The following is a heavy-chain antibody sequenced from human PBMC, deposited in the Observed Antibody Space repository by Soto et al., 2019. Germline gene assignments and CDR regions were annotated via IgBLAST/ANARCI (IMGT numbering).Heavy chain of an antibody. D-gene: IGHD2-2*01. V-gene: IGHV4-39*01. Sequence: PSETMDLTCTVSGGSISSRSASWGWTPQPPGKGLKWLGIISYSGSTYYSTSLKSRVTISVDASKNLFSPKLSSGTAADTAVYYCARTYVTDVVVVPASNDYMDVWGKGTTVTVSS. CDR2: ISYSGST. J-gene: IGHJ6*03. CDR3: ARTYVTDVVVVPASNDYMDV. CDR1: GGSISSRSAS.